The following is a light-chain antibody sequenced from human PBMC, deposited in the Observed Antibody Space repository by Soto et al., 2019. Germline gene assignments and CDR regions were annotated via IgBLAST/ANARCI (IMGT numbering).Light chain of an antibody. CDR1: QSISSH. J-gene: IGKJ4*01. Sequence: QMTQSPSSLFASVGDRVTITCRASQSISSHLNWYQQKVGQTPRLLIYAASTLQSEVPPSFSGSGSGTEFTLTISGLQREDFATYYCQQSHSAPLTFGGGTKIQI. V-gene: IGKV1-39*01. CDR3: QQSHSAPLT. CDR2: AAS.